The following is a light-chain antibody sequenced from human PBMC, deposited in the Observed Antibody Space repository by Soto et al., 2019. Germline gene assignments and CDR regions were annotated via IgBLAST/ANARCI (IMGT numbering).Light chain of an antibody. CDR1: QTVGNC. CDR3: QQYDTYRT. CDR2: NAS. J-gene: IGKJ1*01. V-gene: IGKV1-5*03. Sequence: DIQMTQSPSTLSASVGDRVTITYRDSQTVGNCLAWSQQQPGKAPKHLIYNASSLESGVPSRFSGSGSGREFTLTISGLQPDDFANYYCQQYDTYRTFGQGTKVEVK.